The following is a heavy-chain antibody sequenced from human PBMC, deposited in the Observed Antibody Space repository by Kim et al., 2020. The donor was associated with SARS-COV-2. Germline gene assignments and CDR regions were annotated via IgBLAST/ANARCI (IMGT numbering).Heavy chain of an antibody. CDR3: VKEALGSSWYGGRGPFDY. Sequence: GRFPISRDNSKNTLYLQMSSLRAEDTAVYYCVKEALGSSWYGGRGPFDYWGQGTLVTVSS. D-gene: IGHD6-13*01. V-gene: IGHV3-64D*06. J-gene: IGHJ4*02.